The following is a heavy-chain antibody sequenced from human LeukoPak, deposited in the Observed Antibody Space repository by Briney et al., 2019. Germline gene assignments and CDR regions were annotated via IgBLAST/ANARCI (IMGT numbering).Heavy chain of an antibody. CDR3: ARAHEGGSGYFEQPFDY. D-gene: IGHD3-22*01. CDR2: ISSNGGST. V-gene: IGHV3-64*01. CDR1: GFTFSSYA. J-gene: IGHJ4*02. Sequence: GRSLRPSCAASGFTFSSYAMHWVSQAQGKGLEYVSAISSNGGSTYYANSVKGRFTISRDNSKNTLYLQMGSLRAEDMAVYYCARAHEGGSGYFEQPFDYWGQGTLVTVSS.